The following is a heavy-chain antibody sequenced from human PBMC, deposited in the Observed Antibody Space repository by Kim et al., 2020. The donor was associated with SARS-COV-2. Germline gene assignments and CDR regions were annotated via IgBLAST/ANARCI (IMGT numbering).Heavy chain of an antibody. CDR3: AKLYYDRPFDY. V-gene: IGHV4-34*01. Sequence: TNNNPSLTRRVTISVDTSKNHFSLKLSSVTAADTAVYYCAKLYYDRPFDYWGQGTLVTFSS. CDR2: T. D-gene: IGHD3-22*01. J-gene: IGHJ4*02.